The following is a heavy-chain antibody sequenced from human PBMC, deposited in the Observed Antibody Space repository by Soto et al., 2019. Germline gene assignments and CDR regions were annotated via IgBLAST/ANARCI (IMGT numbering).Heavy chain of an antibody. D-gene: IGHD3-10*01. CDR2: IYYSGST. V-gene: IGHV4-59*01. J-gene: IGHJ6*02. Sequence: SETLSLTCTVSGGSISSYYWTWIRQSPGKGLEWIGYIYYSGSTNYNPSLKSRVTISVDTSKNQFSLKLSSVTAADTAVYYCSRDRMGYSGSGRCVGLCHYYHGMDVWGQGTTVTVSS. CDR3: SRDRMGYSGSGRCVGLCHYYHGMDV. CDR1: GGSISSYY.